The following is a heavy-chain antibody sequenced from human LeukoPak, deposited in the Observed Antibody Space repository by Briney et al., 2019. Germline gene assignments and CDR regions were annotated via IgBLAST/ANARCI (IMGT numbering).Heavy chain of an antibody. CDR2: ITRSSIYI. J-gene: IGHJ3*02. CDR3: ARELREHGVFDI. D-gene: IGHD1-26*01. V-gene: IGHV3-21*04. CDR1: GFTFSSYS. Sequence: GGSLRLSCAASGFTFSSYSMNWVRQAPGKGLEWVSSITRSSIYIYYADSVKGRFTISRDNSKNTVYLQMNSLRVEDTAVYYCARELREHGVFDIWGQGIMVTVSS.